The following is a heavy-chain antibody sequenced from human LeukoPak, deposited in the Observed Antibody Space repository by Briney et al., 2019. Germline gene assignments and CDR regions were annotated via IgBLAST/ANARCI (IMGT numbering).Heavy chain of an antibody. Sequence: GGSLRLSCAASGFTFNNYDMHWVRHVIGIGLKWFSAVDSAGAPYYAGSVKGRFTISRENAKKSLYLQMDSLGAGDTAVYYCVKEALTVAGNWHFDLWGRGTLVTVSS. CDR3: VKEALTVAGNWHFDL. CDR2: VDSAGAP. D-gene: IGHD6-19*01. CDR1: GFTFNNYD. V-gene: IGHV3-13*05. J-gene: IGHJ2*01.